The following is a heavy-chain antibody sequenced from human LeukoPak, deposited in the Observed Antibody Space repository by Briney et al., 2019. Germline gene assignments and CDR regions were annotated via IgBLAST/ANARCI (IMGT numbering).Heavy chain of an antibody. V-gene: IGHV3-66*01. CDR2: LYTGGNT. J-gene: IGHJ4*02. CDR1: GFTVSTNY. Sequence: GGSLRLSCAASGFTVSTNYMSWVRQAPGKGLEWVSVLYTGGNTYYTDSVRGRFTISRDSSKNTLYLQMNSLRAEDTAVYYCARDYPYYYDSSGYYSFGYWGQGTLVTVAS. D-gene: IGHD3-22*01. CDR3: ARDYPYYYDSSGYYSFGY.